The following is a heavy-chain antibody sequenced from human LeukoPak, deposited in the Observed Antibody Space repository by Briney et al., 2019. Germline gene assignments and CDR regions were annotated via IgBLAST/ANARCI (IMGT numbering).Heavy chain of an antibody. D-gene: IGHD2-2*01. CDR2: IYSGGST. V-gene: IGHV3-53*01. CDR3: ARRREPAAAFDY. CDR1: GFTVSSNY. Sequence: GGSLGLSSAASGFTVSSNYMSWVRQAPGQGVGWGSVIYSGGSTYYADSVKGRITISRDNSKNTLYLQMNSLRAEDTAVYYCARRREPAAAFDYWGQGTLVTVSS. J-gene: IGHJ4*02.